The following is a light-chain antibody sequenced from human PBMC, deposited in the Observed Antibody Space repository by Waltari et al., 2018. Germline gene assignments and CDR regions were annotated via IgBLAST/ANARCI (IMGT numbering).Light chain of an antibody. Sequence: DIQMTQSPSTLSASVGDRVTITCRARQNINSWLAWYQQKPGKAPKLLIYKASRLESGVPLRFSGGGAGTEFTLTISSLQPDDFATYYCQQYNYYSTFGQGTKVEIK. CDR2: KAS. CDR1: QNINSW. CDR3: QQYNYYST. J-gene: IGKJ1*01. V-gene: IGKV1-5*03.